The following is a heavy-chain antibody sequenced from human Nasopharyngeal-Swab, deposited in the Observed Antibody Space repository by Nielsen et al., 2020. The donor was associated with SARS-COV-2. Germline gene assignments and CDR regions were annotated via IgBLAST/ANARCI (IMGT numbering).Heavy chain of an antibody. CDR2: ISGSGGST. CDR3: AKDPDDFWTGDAGD. D-gene: IGHD3/OR15-3a*01. Sequence: GESLKISCAASGFTFDDYAMHWVRQAPGKGLEWVSAISGSGGSTYYADSVKGRFTISRDNSKNTLYLQMNSLRAEDTAVYYCAKDPDDFWTGDAGDWGQGTLVTVSS. J-gene: IGHJ4*02. CDR1: GFTFDDYA. V-gene: IGHV3-23*01.